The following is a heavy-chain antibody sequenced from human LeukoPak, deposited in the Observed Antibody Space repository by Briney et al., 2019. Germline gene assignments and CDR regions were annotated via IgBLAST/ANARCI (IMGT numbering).Heavy chain of an antibody. Sequence: PGGSLRLSCAASGFTFNTYWMSWVRQAPGKGLKWLANIKEDGTRDYYVESVKGRFTISKDNAKTSLYLQLSSLRAEDTAVYYCARDTKGGYFDLWGQGTLVTVSS. J-gene: IGHJ4*02. CDR2: IKEDGTRD. CDR1: GFTFNTYW. CDR3: ARDTKGGYFDL. V-gene: IGHV3-7*01.